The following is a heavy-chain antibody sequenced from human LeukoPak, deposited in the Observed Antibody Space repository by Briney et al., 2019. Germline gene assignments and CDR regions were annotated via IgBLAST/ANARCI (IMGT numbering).Heavy chain of an antibody. V-gene: IGHV3-48*02. CDR2: ISSSSSTI. CDR3: ARDALLWFGPINYFDY. D-gene: IGHD3-10*01. J-gene: IGHJ4*02. CDR1: GFTFSSYS. Sequence: GGSLRLSCATSGFTFSSYSMNWVRQAPGKGLEWVSYISSSSSTIYYADSVKGRFTISRDNAKNSLYLQMNSLRDEDTAVYYCARDALLWFGPINYFDYWGQGTLVTVSS.